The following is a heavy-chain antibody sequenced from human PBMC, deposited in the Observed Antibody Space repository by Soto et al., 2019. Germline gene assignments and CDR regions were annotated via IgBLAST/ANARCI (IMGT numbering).Heavy chain of an antibody. Sequence: PSETLSLTCAVYGGSFSGHYCSWVRQPPGKGLEWIGEINYSETTNYNPSLESPVTVSVDSFKNQCTLKVTSVTAADTAVYYCARRYGSGKYYFEFWGQGTPVTVSS. CDR1: GGSFSGHY. CDR3: ARRYGSGKYYFEF. CDR2: INYSETT. J-gene: IGHJ4*02. V-gene: IGHV4-34*01. D-gene: IGHD3-10*01.